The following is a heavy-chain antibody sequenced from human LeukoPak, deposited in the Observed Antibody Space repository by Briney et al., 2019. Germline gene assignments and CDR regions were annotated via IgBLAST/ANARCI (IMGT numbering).Heavy chain of an antibody. D-gene: IGHD2-15*01. CDR2: MNPNSGNT. Sequence: ASVKVSCKASGHTFTSYDINWVRQATGQGLEWMGWMNPNSGNTGYAQKFQGRVTMTRNTSISTAYMELSSLRSEDTAVHYCARAGGYCGRISCPYYFDYWGQGSLVAVSS. CDR1: GHTFTSYD. CDR3: ARAGGYCGRISCPYYFDY. V-gene: IGHV1-8*01. J-gene: IGHJ4*02.